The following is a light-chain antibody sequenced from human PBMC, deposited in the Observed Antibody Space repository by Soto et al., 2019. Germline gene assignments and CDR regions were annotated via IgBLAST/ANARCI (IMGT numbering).Light chain of an antibody. Sequence: EIVLTQSPVTLSLSPGERATLSCRASQSISKYLAWYQQKSGQAPRLLIYDASNRASGIPARFTGSGSGTDFTLTIRRLEPEDFAVYYCQQRSNRRGTFGGGSKVEIK. CDR1: QSISKY. CDR2: DAS. V-gene: IGKV3-11*01. CDR3: QQRSNRRGT. J-gene: IGKJ4*01.